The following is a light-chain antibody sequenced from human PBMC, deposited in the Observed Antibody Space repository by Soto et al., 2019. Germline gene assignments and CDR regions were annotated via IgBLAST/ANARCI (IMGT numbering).Light chain of an antibody. Sequence: AIRMTQSPSSLSASTGDRVTITCRASQGISSYLAWYQQKPGKAPKLLIYAASTLQSGVPSRFSGSGSGTDFTLTISCLQSEDFATYYCQQLHVYPSTFGGGTKVE. V-gene: IGKV1-8*01. J-gene: IGKJ4*01. CDR1: QGISSY. CDR2: AAS. CDR3: QQLHVYPST.